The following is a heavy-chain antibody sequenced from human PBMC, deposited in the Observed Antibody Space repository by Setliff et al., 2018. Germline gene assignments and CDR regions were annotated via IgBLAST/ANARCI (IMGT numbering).Heavy chain of an antibody. Sequence: SGHTLVNPTQTLTLTCTFSGFSLSTSGMCVSWIRQPPGKALEWLARIDWDDDKYYSTSLKTSLTISKDTSKNQVVLTMTNMDPVDTATYYCARIYCSGGSCYLDYWGQGTLVTVSS. V-gene: IGHV2-70*11. D-gene: IGHD2-15*01. J-gene: IGHJ4*02. CDR1: GFSLSTSGMC. CDR3: ARIYCSGGSCYLDY. CDR2: IDWDDDK.